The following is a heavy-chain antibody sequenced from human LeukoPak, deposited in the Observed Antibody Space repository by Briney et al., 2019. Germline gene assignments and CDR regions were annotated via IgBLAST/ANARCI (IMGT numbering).Heavy chain of an antibody. V-gene: IGHV4-34*01. D-gene: IGHD3-9*01. CDR3: ARLGYFDWLLPSYYYYYMDV. CDR2: INHSGST. J-gene: IGHJ6*03. CDR1: GGSFSGYY. Sequence: PSETLSLTCAVYGGSFSGYYWSWIRQPPGKGLEWIGEINHSGSTNYNPSLKSRVTISVDTSKNQFSLKLSSVTAADTAVYYCARLGYFDWLLPSYYYYYMDVWGKGTTVTISS.